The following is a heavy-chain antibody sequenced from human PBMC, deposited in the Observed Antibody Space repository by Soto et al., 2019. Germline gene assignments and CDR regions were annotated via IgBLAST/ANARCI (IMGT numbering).Heavy chain of an antibody. J-gene: IGHJ5*02. Sequence: QVQLVQSGAEVKKPGSSVKVSCKASGGTFNNHAINWVRQAPGQGLEWMGGIIPIFGTSNYAQKFEGRVSITADESTRTAYMELSGLRSEVIAVDYCVGGEMREMGTIFICEWFDPWGQGTLVIVSA. CDR3: VGGEMREMGTIFICEWFDP. CDR2: IIPIFGTS. D-gene: IGHD3-3*01. CDR1: GGTFNNHA. V-gene: IGHV1-69*01.